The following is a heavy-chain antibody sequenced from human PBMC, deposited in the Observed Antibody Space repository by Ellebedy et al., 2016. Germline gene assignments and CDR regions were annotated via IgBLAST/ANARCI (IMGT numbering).Heavy chain of an antibody. CDR1: GGTFSSYA. Sequence: ASVKVSCKASGGTFSSYAISWVRQAPGQGLEWMGRIIPILGIANYAQKFQGRVTITADKSTSTAYMELSSLSSEDQAVYYCARDSVVVVVAATRGDYYYYGMDVWGQGTTVTVSS. CDR3: ARDSVVVVVAATRGDYYYYGMDV. V-gene: IGHV1-69*04. J-gene: IGHJ6*02. CDR2: IIPILGIA. D-gene: IGHD2-15*01.